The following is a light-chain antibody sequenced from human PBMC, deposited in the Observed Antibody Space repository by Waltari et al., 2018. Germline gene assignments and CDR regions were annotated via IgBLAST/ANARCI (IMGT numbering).Light chain of an antibody. CDR2: AAS. J-gene: IGKJ1*01. Sequence: AIQMTQSPSSLSASVGDRVTITCRASQGIRYDLGWYQQKPGKAPKLLIYAASSLQSGVPSRFSGGGAGTELTLTISSLQPEDFATYYCLQDYNYPWTFGQGTKVEIK. CDR3: LQDYNYPWT. CDR1: QGIRYD. V-gene: IGKV1-6*01.